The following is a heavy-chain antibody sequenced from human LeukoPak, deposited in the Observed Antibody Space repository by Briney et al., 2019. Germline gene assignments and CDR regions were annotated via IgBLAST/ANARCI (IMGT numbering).Heavy chain of an antibody. J-gene: IGHJ6*02. CDR1: GYTFTSYG. Sequence: ASVKVSCKASGYTFTSYGISWVGQAPGQGVEGMGWISAYNGNTNYAQKLQGRVTMTTDTSTTTAYMELRSLRSDDTAVYYCARSQRNTIFGVVTKYGMDVWGQGTTVTVSS. D-gene: IGHD3-3*01. V-gene: IGHV1-18*01. CDR3: ARSQRNTIFGVVTKYGMDV. CDR2: ISAYNGNT.